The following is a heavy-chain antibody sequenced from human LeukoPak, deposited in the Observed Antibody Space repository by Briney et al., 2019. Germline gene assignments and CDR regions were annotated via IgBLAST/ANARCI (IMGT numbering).Heavy chain of an antibody. CDR3: ARDRCSSTSCYTFDY. CDR1: GYTFTSYH. V-gene: IGHV1-46*03. J-gene: IGHJ4*02. Sequence: ASVKVSCKASGYTFTSYHMHWVRQAPGQGLEWMGIINPSDGSTSYAQKFQGRVTMTRDTSTSTVYMELSSLRSEDTAVYYCARDRCSSTSCYTFDYWGQGTLVTVSS. D-gene: IGHD2-2*02. CDR2: INPSDGST.